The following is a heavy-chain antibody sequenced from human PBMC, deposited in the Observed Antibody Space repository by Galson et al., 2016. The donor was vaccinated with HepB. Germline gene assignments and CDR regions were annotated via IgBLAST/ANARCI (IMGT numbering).Heavy chain of an antibody. D-gene: IGHD1-26*01. Sequence: SVKVSCKASGYTFTSYAIHWLRQAPGQRLEWMGWINAGNGNTKYSQKFQGRVTMTTDTSTSTAYMELRSLRSDDTAVYYCARGAGGYFDYWGQGTLVTVSS. J-gene: IGHJ4*02. CDR1: GYTFTSYA. CDR3: ARGAGGYFDY. V-gene: IGHV1-3*01. CDR2: INAGNGNT.